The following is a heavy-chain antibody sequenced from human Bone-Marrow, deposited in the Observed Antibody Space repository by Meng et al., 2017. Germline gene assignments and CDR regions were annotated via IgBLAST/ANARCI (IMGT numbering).Heavy chain of an antibody. V-gene: IGHV1-2*06. D-gene: IGHD6-13*01. CDR3: ARDEDISAAGKLFGDY. CDR1: GYTFPDYW. CDR2: INPKSGDT. Sequence: QVALVQAWAEVKTPWASVKVSCKASGYTFPDYWLHWVRRAPGQGLEWMGRINPKSGDTHYAQRFQGRVTMTGDTSISTAYMELSGLRSDDTAMYYCARDEDISAAGKLFGDYWGQGTLVTVSS. J-gene: IGHJ4*02.